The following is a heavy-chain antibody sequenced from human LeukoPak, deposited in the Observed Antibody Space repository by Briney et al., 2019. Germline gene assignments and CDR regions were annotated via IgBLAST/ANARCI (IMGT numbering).Heavy chain of an antibody. CDR1: DYSFTSYT. J-gene: IGHJ4*02. CDR3: ARRVRGDGYEDY. Sequence: GASVKVSCKASDYSFTSYTISWVRQAPGQGLEWMGWIGGYNGNTNYAQKFQGRVTMTTDTSTTTAYMELKSLRSDDTAVYYCARRVRGDGYEDYWGQGTLVTVSS. V-gene: IGHV1-18*01. D-gene: IGHD3-10*02. CDR2: IGGYNGNT.